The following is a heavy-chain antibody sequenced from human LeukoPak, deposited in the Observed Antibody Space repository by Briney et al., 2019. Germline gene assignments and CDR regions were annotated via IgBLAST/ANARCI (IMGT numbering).Heavy chain of an antibody. CDR1: GSTFSSYS. Sequence: PGGSLRLSCAASGSTFSSYSMNWVRQAPGKGLEWVSSISSSSSYIYYADSVKGRFTISRDNSKNTLYLQMNSLRAEDTAVYYCARGGSIDVWGKGTTVTISS. V-gene: IGHV3-21*01. J-gene: IGHJ6*03. CDR3: ARGGSIDV. CDR2: ISSSSSYI. D-gene: IGHD5-12*01.